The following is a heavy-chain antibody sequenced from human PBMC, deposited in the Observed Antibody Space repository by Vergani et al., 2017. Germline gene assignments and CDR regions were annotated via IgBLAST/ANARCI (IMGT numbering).Heavy chain of an antibody. CDR2: ISGSGVSA. CDR3: AKQYFVSGNYLFDY. V-gene: IGHV3-23*01. Sequence: EVQLLESGGGLVQPGGSLRLSCAASGFTFSDHGMTWARQAPGKGLEWVSGISGSGVSAYYTDSVKGRFTISRDNSKNMLFLQMNNLRTEDTAIYYCAKQYFVSGNYLFDYWGQGTLVTVSS. J-gene: IGHJ4*02. D-gene: IGHD3-10*01. CDR1: GFTFSDHG.